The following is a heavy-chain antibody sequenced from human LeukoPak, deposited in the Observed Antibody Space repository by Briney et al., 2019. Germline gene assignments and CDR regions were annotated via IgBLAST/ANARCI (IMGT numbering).Heavy chain of an antibody. CDR1: GFTFHDYA. Sequence: GGSLRLSCAASGFTFHDYAMHWVRQVPGKGLEWVSLISGDGADTYYADSVKGRFAISRDNSKNSLYLQMDSLRPEDTALYYCAKVGESSGGYYSFDHWGQGTLVTVSP. J-gene: IGHJ4*02. CDR2: ISGDGADT. CDR3: AKVGESSGGYYSFDH. D-gene: IGHD3-22*01. V-gene: IGHV3-43*02.